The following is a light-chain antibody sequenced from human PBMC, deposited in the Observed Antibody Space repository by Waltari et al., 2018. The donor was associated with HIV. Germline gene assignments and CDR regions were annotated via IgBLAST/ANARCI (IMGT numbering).Light chain of an antibody. Sequence: QSVLTQPPSASGTPGQRVTISCSGSSSNIGSNYVYWYQQLPGTAPKLLIQRNNLRPSGVPDRFSGSKSGTSASLAISGLRSEDEADYYCAAWDDSLSGYVVFGGGTKLTVL. CDR1: SSNIGSNY. J-gene: IGLJ2*01. V-gene: IGLV1-47*01. CDR3: AAWDDSLSGYVV. CDR2: RNN.